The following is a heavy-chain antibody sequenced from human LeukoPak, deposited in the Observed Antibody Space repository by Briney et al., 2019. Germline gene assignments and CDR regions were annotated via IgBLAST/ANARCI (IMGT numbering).Heavy chain of an antibody. CDR3: ARGGGYYGSGRLYYFDY. D-gene: IGHD3-10*01. CDR1: GGTFSSYA. Sequence: SVKVSCKASGGTFSSYAISWVRQAPGQGLEWMGGIIPSSDTKTYAQKFQGRVTVTKDTSTNTVHMDLSRLRPEDTAVYYCARGGGYYGSGRLYYFDYWGQGTLVTVSS. J-gene: IGHJ4*02. CDR2: IIPSSDTK. V-gene: IGHV1-69*05.